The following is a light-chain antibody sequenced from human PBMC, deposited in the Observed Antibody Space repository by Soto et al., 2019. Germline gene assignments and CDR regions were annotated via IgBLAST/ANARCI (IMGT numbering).Light chain of an antibody. CDR1: QTISSW. CDR2: KAS. J-gene: IGKJ1*01. CDR3: QHYNSYSEA. V-gene: IGKV1-5*03. Sequence: DIQMTQSPSTLSGSVVDRVTITCLVSQTISSWLAWYQQKPGKAPKLLIYKASTLKSGVPSRFSGSGSGTEFTLTISSLQPDDFATYYCQHYNSYSEAFGQGTKVDIK.